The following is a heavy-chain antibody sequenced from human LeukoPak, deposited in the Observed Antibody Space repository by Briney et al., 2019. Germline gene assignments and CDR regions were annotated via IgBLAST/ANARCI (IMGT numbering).Heavy chain of an antibody. CDR3: ARDRMIVVVTTPGGY. J-gene: IGHJ4*02. D-gene: IGHD3-22*01. Sequence: GGSLRLSCAASGFTFSSYSMNWVRQAPGKGLEWVSSISSSSSYIYYAVSVKGRFTISRDNAKNSLYLQMNSVRAEDTAVYYCARDRMIVVVTTPGGYWGQRTLVTVSS. CDR1: GFTFSSYS. V-gene: IGHV3-21*01. CDR2: ISSSSSYI.